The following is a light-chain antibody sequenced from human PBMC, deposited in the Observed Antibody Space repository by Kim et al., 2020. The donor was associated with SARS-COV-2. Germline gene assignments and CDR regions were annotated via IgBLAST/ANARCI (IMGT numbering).Light chain of an antibody. CDR1: QDISNY. CDR2: DAS. J-gene: IGKJ2*01. CDR3: QQYDNFPYT. V-gene: IGKV1-33*01. Sequence: SASVGNRVTITCQASQDISNYLSWYQQRPGKAPNLLIYDASNLEVGVPSRFSGSGSGTDFTFTISRLQPEDIATYYCQQYDNFPYTFGQGTKLEI.